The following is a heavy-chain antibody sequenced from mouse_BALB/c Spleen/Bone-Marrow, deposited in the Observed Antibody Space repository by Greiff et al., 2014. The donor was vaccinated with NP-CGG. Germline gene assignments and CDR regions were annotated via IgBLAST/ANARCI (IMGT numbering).Heavy chain of an antibody. CDR3: AVYYGGISAFVY. CDR2: IYPANGDT. V-gene: IGHV14-3*02. D-gene: IGHD1-1*01. Sequence: VQLQQSGTELVKPGASVKLSCTASGFNFKNTYMHWVKQRPGQGLEWIGRIYPANGDTKYNPKFQGKATLTADTSSSTAYLELISLTSEDAAVYYCAVYYGGISAFVYWGQGTLVTVSA. CDR1: GFNFKNTY. J-gene: IGHJ3*01.